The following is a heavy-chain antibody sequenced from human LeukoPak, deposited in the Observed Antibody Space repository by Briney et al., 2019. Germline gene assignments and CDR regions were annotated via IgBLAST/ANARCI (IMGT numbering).Heavy chain of an antibody. V-gene: IGHV4-4*07. J-gene: IGHJ4*02. CDR2: IYTSGST. Sequence: SETLSLTCTVSGGSISSYYWSWIRQPAGKGLEWIRRIYTSGSTNYNPSLKSRVTMSVDTSKNQFSLKLSSVTAADTAVYYCARDGRGYSGYDSFDYWGQGTLVTVSS. CDR1: GGSISSYY. CDR3: ARDGRGYSGYDSFDY. D-gene: IGHD5-12*01.